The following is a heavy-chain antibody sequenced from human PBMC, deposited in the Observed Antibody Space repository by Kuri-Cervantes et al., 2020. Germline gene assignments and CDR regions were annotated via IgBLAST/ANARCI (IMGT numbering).Heavy chain of an antibody. V-gene: IGHV3-21*01. CDR1: GFTFSSYS. Sequence: GGFLRLSCAASGFTFSSYSMNWVRQDPGKGLEWVSSISSSSSYIYYADSVKGRFTISRDNAKNSLYLQMNSLRAEDTAVYYCARDFTSRIGYSSSWYRTYYYYGMDVWGQGTTVTVSS. J-gene: IGHJ6*02. CDR3: ARDFTSRIGYSSSWYRTYYYYGMDV. D-gene: IGHD6-13*01. CDR2: ISSSSSYI.